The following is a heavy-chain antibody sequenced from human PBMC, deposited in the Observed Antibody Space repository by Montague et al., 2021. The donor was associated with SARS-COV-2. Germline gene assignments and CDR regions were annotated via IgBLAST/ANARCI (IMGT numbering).Heavy chain of an antibody. V-gene: IGHV4-59*01. CDR2: IYYSGST. J-gene: IGHJ4*02. CDR3: AREPEFGDYFDY. Sequence: SETLSLTCTVSGGSISSYYWSWIRQPPGKGLEWIGYIYYSGSTNYNPSLKSRVTISVDTSKNQFSLKLSSVTAADTAVYYCAREPEFGDYFDYWGQGALVTVSS. D-gene: IGHD3-10*01. CDR1: GGSISSYY.